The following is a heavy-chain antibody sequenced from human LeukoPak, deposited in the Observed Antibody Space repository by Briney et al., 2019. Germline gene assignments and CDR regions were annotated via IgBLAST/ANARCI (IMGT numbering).Heavy chain of an antibody. J-gene: IGHJ4*02. Sequence: PGGSLRLSCAASGFTFSSYGMHWVRQAPGKGLEWVAFIRYDGSNKYYADSVKGRLTISRDNSKNTLYLQMNSLRAEDTAVYYCARDYSPIFYGGDYFDYWGQGTLVTVSS. CDR2: IRYDGSNK. CDR1: GFTFSSYG. CDR3: ARDYSPIFYGGDYFDY. D-gene: IGHD2-8*01. V-gene: IGHV3-30*02.